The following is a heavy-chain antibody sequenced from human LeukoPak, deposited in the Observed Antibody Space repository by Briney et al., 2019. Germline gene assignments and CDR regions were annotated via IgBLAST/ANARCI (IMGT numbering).Heavy chain of an antibody. CDR2: ISSSGSTI. CDR3: ARDVPWGYSSSSFYWFDY. V-gene: IGHV3-48*03. D-gene: IGHD6-6*01. CDR1: GFTFSSYE. J-gene: IGHJ4*02. Sequence: PGGSLRLSCAASGFTFSSYEMNWVRQAPGKGLEWVSYISSSGSTIYYADSVKGRFTISRDNAKNSLYLQMNSLRAEDTAVYYCARDVPWGYSSSSFYWFDYWGQGTLVTVSS.